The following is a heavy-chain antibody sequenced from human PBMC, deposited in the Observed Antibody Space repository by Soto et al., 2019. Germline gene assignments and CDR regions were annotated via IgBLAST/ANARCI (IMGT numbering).Heavy chain of an antibody. CDR3: VWVMAVAGTVGVDY. J-gene: IGHJ4*02. CDR1: GYTFSSYG. CDR2: ISAYNGNT. D-gene: IGHD6-19*01. V-gene: IGHV1-18*01. Sequence: ASVKVSCKASGYTFSSYGISWVRQAPGQGLEWMGWISAYNGNTNYAQKLQGRVTMTTDTSTSTAYMELRSLRSDDTAVYYCVWVMAVAGTVGVDYWGQGTLVTVSS.